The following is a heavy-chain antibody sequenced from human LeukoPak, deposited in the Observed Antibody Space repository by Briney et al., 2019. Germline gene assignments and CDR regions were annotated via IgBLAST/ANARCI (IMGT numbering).Heavy chain of an antibody. CDR1: GGSISSGSYY. J-gene: IGHJ4*02. CDR2: IYTSGST. V-gene: IGHV4-61*02. D-gene: IGHD1-26*01. Sequence: SETLSLTCTVSGGSISSGSYYWSWIRQPAGKGLEWIGRIYTSGSTNYNPSLKSRVTISVDTSKNQFSLKLSSVTAADTAVYYCATEANSGSYSDYWGQGTLVTVSS. CDR3: ATEANSGSYSDY.